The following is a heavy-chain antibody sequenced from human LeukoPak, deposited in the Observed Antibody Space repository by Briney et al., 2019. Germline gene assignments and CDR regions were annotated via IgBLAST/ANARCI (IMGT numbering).Heavy chain of an antibody. Sequence: KVSCKAXGYTFTXYGISWVRQAPGQGLEWMGWISAYNGNTNYAQKLQGRVTMTTDTSTSTAYLELRSLTSDHTAVYYFARDSCSSTSCYRSYYYYYGMDVWGQGTTVTVSS. J-gene: IGHJ6*02. D-gene: IGHD2-2*02. CDR1: GYTFTXYG. CDR3: ARDSCSSTSCYRSYYYYYGMDV. CDR2: ISAYNGNT. V-gene: IGHV1-18*01.